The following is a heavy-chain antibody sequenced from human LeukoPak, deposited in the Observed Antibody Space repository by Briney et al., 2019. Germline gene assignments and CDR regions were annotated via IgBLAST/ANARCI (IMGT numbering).Heavy chain of an antibody. Sequence: SETLSLTXTVSGGSISSSSYYWGCIRQPPGKGLEWIGSIYYSGSTYYNPSLKSRVTISVDTSKNQFSLKLSSVTAADTAVYYCARRDRAKGYNWFDPWGQGTLVTVSS. CDR2: IYYSGST. V-gene: IGHV4-39*01. CDR3: ARRDRAKGYNWFDP. CDR1: GGSISSSSYY. J-gene: IGHJ5*02.